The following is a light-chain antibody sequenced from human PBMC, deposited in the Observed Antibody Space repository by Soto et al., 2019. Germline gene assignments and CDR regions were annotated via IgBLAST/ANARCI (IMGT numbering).Light chain of an antibody. Sequence: DIQMTQSPTSLSASVGDRVTITCRASQGIRNFVAWYQQKPGKAPKLLIYAASTLQSGVPSRFSGSGSRTDFTLTSNSLQPEDVATYSCQKYSSVPVFGPGTKVEIK. CDR3: QKYSSVPV. V-gene: IGKV1-27*01. CDR2: AAS. CDR1: QGIRNF. J-gene: IGKJ3*01.